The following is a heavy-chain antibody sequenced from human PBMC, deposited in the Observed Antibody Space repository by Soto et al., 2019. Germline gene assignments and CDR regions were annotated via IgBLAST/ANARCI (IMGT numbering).Heavy chain of an antibody. Sequence: PSETLSLTCSVSGGNITSHYCSWFRQPPGKGLEWIGYIHHSGSTSYNPSLKSRVTMSVDTSKNQFSLKVSSVTAADTALYYCARQGFGQLHGLVDVWGPGTTVTVSS. CDR2: IHHSGST. J-gene: IGHJ6*02. V-gene: IGHV4-59*08. CDR1: GGNITSHY. CDR3: ARQGFGQLHGLVDV. D-gene: IGHD3-10*01.